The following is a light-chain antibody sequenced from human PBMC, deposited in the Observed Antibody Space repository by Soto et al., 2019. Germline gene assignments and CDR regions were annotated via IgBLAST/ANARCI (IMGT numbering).Light chain of an antibody. J-gene: IGLJ1*01. V-gene: IGLV2-18*02. Sequence: QSALTQPPSVSGSPGQSVTISCTGTSSDVGSYNRVSWYQQPPGTAPKVMIYDVSNRPSGVPDRFSGSKSGNTASLTISGLQAEDESDYYCSSYTSSSTYVFGTGTKVTV. CDR1: SSDVGSYNR. CDR2: DVS. CDR3: SSYTSSSTYV.